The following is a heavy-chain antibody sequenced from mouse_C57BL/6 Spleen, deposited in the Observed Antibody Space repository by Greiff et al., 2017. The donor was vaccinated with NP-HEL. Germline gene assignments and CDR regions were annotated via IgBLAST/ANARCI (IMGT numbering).Heavy chain of an antibody. CDR3: ARRGDSSGPGWFAY. CDR2: INPSSGYT. CDR1: GYTFTSYT. Sequence: VMLVESGAELARPGASVKMSCKASGYTFTSYTMHWVKQRPGQGLEWIGYINPSSGYTKYNQKFKDKATLTADKSSSTAYMQLSSLTSEDSAVYYCARRGDSSGPGWFAYWGQGTLVTVSA. J-gene: IGHJ3*01. V-gene: IGHV1-4*01. D-gene: IGHD3-2*02.